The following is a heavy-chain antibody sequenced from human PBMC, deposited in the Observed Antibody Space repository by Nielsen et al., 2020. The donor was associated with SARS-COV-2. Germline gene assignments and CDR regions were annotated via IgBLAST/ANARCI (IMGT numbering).Heavy chain of an antibody. Sequence: SETLSLTCTVSGGSISSSSYFWGWIRQPPGKGLEWIGSIYYSGSTYYNPSLKSRVTMSADTAKNQFSLKLSSVPAADTAVYYCARVQYMATVTTYFDYWGQGTLVTVSS. D-gene: IGHD4-17*01. V-gene: IGHV4-39*07. CDR3: ARVQYMATVTTYFDY. J-gene: IGHJ4*02. CDR1: GGSISSSSYF. CDR2: IYYSGST.